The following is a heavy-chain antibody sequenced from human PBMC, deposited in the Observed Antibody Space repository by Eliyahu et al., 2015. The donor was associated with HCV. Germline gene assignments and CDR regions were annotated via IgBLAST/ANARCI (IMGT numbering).Heavy chain of an antibody. CDR1: GXTFTGYX. Sequence: QVQLVQSGAXVEKPGASAKVSCXTSGXTFTGYXMHWVRHAPGQGLEWMGRINPNSGGTNYAQKFQDRVTMTRDTSISTAYMELSKVRSDDTAVYYCARSATGGLYYFDHWGQGTLVTVSS. V-gene: IGHV1-2*06. CDR3: ARSATGGLYYFDH. CDR2: INPNSGGT. J-gene: IGHJ4*02.